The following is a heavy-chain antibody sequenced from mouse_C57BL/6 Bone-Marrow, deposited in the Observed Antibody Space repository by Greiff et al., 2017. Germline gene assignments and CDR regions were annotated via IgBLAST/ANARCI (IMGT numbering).Heavy chain of an antibody. Sequence: QVQLQQPGTELVKPGASVKLSCKASGYTFTRYWMHWVKQRPGQGLEWIGTINPSNSGTHYNEQFKSKATLTVANSSSTAYMQLSSLTSEDSAVYYCASSGMAMDYWGQGTSVTVSS. CDR2: INPSNSGT. J-gene: IGHJ4*01. V-gene: IGHV1-53*01. CDR1: GYTFTRYW. CDR3: ASSGMAMDY. D-gene: IGHD3-2*02.